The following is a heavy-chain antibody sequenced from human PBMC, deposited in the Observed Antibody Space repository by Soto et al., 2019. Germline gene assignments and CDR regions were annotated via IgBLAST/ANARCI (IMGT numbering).Heavy chain of an antibody. D-gene: IGHD3-10*01. J-gene: IGHJ6*02. CDR1: GGSISSGGYY. Sequence: SETLSLTCTVSGGSISSGGYYWTWIRQHPGKGLEWIGYIYYSGSTYYNPSLKSRVTISVDTSKNQFSLKLSSVTAADTAVYYCARESYGGTMLRGSSYYPMDVWGQGTTVTVSS. CDR2: IYYSGST. CDR3: ARESYGGTMLRGSSYYPMDV. V-gene: IGHV4-31*03.